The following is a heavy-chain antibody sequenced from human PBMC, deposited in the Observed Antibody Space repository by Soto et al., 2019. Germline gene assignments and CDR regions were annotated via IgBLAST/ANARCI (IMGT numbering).Heavy chain of an antibody. Sequence: GGSLRLSCAASGFTFDDYGMSWVRQAPGKGLEWVSGINWNGGSTGYADSVKGRFTISRDNAKNSLYLQMYSLRAEDTALYYCTTTWELLLYFDNWGQGTLVTVSS. V-gene: IGHV3-20*04. J-gene: IGHJ4*02. D-gene: IGHD2-15*01. CDR2: INWNGGST. CDR1: GFTFDDYG. CDR3: TTTWELLLYFDN.